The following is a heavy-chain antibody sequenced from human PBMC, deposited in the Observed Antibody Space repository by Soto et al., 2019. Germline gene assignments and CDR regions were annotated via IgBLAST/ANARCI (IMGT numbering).Heavy chain of an antibody. V-gene: IGHV4-34*01. Sequence: QVHLQQWGAGLLKPSETLSLTCAVNGGAFNGYYWTWIRQSPGKGLQWIGEINHSGTVDYNPSLKSRVTCSIDKSKNQFPLTLISMTVADTTDYYFARAGAALVRGSMGSFDYWRQGPLVNASS. CDR1: GGAFNGYY. D-gene: IGHD3-10*01. J-gene: IGHJ4*02. CDR2: INHSGTV. CDR3: ARAGAALVRGSMGSFDY.